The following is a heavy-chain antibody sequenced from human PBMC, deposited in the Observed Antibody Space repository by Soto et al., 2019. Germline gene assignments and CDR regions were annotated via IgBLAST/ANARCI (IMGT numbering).Heavy chain of an antibody. V-gene: IGHV1-69*02. Sequence: QVQLVQSGAEVKKPGSSVKVSCKASGGTFSSYTISWVRQAPGQGLEWMGRIIPILGIANYAQKFQGRVTITADKSTSTAYMELSNLRTEDTAVYYCATCGGDCYSTFDYLGQGTLVTVSS. J-gene: IGHJ4*02. CDR3: ATCGGDCYSTFDY. D-gene: IGHD2-21*02. CDR2: IIPILGIA. CDR1: GGTFSSYT.